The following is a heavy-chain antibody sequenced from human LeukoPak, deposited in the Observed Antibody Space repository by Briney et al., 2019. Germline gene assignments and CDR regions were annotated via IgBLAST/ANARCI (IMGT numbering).Heavy chain of an antibody. CDR2: ISGSGGST. D-gene: IGHD2-2*02. CDR1: GFTFSSYA. V-gene: IGHV3-23*01. CDR3: AKYIVVVPAAIKRGYFDY. J-gene: IGHJ4*02. Sequence: GGSLRLSCAASGFTFSSYAMSWVRQAPGKGLDWVSAISGSGGSTYYAASVKGRFTISRDNSKNTLYLQMNSLRAEDTAVYYCAKYIVVVPAAIKRGYFDYWGQGTLVTVSS.